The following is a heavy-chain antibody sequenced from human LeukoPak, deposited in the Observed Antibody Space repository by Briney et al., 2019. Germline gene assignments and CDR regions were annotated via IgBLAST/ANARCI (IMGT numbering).Heavy chain of an antibody. V-gene: IGHV3-11*05. CDR1: GFTFRDYY. CDR3: ARDIDGGRGNYFLY. J-gene: IGHJ4*02. CDR2: ISSSSSYI. D-gene: IGHD2-15*01. Sequence: GGSLRLSCVASGFTFRDYYMSWIRRAPGKGLEWVSYISSSSSYIDYADSVKGRFTISRDSAKNSLHLQMKSLRAEDTAVYYCARDIDGGRGNYFLYWGQGTLVTVSS.